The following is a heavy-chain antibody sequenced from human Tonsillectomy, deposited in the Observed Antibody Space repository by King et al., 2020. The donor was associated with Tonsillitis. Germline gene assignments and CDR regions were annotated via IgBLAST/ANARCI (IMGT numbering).Heavy chain of an antibody. Sequence: VQLVESGGGLVQPGRSLRLSCAASGFTFDDYAMHWVRQAPGKGLEWVSGISWNSGSIGYADSVKARFTISRDNAKNSLYLQMNSLRAADTALYYCAKDIIPASHYYYALDVWGQGTTVTVSS. D-gene: IGHD2-15*01. V-gene: IGHV3-9*01. CDR3: AKDIIPASHYYYALDV. J-gene: IGHJ6*02. CDR2: ISWNSGSI. CDR1: GFTFDDYA.